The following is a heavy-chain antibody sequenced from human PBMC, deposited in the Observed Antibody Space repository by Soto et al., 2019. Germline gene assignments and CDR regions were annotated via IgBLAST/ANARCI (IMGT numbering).Heavy chain of an antibody. Sequence: PGGSLRLSCAASGFTFSSYGMHWVRQAPGKGLEWVAVISYDGSNKYYADSVKGRFTISRDNSKNTLYLQMNSLRAEDTAVYYCANAATVTTPDYWGQGTLVTVSS. CDR3: ANAATVTTPDY. CDR2: ISYDGSNK. J-gene: IGHJ4*02. CDR1: GFTFSSYG. V-gene: IGHV3-30*18. D-gene: IGHD4-17*01.